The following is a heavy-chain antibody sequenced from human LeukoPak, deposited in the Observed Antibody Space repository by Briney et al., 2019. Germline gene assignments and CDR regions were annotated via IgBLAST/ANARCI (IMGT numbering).Heavy chain of an antibody. J-gene: IGHJ4*02. CDR2: IRYDGSNK. CDR1: GFTFSSYG. D-gene: IGHD3-3*01. V-gene: IGHV3-30*02. Sequence: GGSLRLSCAASGFTFSSYGMHWVRQAPGKGLEWVAFIRYDGSNKYYADSVKGRFTISRDNSKNTLYLQMNSLRAEDTAVYYCAKNWISGITIFGVVIAYDYWGQGTLVTVSS. CDR3: AKNWISGITIFGVVIAYDY.